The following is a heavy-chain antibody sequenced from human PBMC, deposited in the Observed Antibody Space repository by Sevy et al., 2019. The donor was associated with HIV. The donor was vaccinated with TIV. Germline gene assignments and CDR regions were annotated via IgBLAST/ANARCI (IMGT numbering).Heavy chain of an antibody. D-gene: IGHD3-10*01. V-gene: IGHV3-7*01. J-gene: IGHJ4*02. CDR1: AFTFSSYW. CDR3: ARDSPLLWFGESSFDY. Sequence: GGSLRLSCAASAFTFSSYWMSWVRQAPGKGLEWVANIKQDGSEKYYVDSVKGRFTISRDNAKNSLYLQMNSLRAEDTAVYYCARDSPLLWFGESSFDYWGQGTLVTVSS. CDR2: IKQDGSEK.